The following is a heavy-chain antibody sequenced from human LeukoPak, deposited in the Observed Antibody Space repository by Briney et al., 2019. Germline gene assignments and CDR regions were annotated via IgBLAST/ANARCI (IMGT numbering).Heavy chain of an antibody. V-gene: IGHV4-30-4*08. CDR1: GGSISSGDYY. J-gene: IGHJ4*02. CDR2: IYYSGST. Sequence: ASETLSLTCTVSGGSISSGDYYWSWIRQPPGKGLEWIGYIYYSGSTYYNPSLKSRVTISVDTSKNQFSLKLSSVTAADTAAYYCARYDFWSGYFDYWGQGTLVTVSS. D-gene: IGHD3-3*01. CDR3: ARYDFWSGYFDY.